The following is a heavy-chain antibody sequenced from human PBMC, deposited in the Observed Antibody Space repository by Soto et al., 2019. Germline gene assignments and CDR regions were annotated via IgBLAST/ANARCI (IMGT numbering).Heavy chain of an antibody. CDR1: GGSFKSGSYS. V-gene: IGHV4-61*01. CDR2: VYHTGRT. D-gene: IGHD3-3*01. Sequence: QVQLQESGPGLVKPSETLSLTCTVSGGSFKSGSYSWSWIRQPPGKGLEWSGYVYHTGRTSDNPSLKSRVSISMDTSKNQFSLNLDSVTAAATAVYFCARDFAYFDSWGQGTLVTVSS. CDR3: ARDFAYFDS. J-gene: IGHJ4*02.